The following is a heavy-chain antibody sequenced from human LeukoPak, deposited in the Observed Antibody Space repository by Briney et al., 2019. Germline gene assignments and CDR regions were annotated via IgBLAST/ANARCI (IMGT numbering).Heavy chain of an antibody. D-gene: IGHD3-3*01. J-gene: IGHJ4*02. CDR2: ISGSGGST. CDR1: GFTFSSYG. V-gene: IGHV3-23*01. CDR3: AKGGYYDFWSGYYNFDY. Sequence: GGSLRLSCAASGFTFSSYGMSWVRQAPGKGLEWVSAISGSGGSTYYADSVKGRFTISRDNSKNTLYLQMNSLRAEDTAVYYCAKGGYYDFWSGYYNFDYWGQGTLVTVSS.